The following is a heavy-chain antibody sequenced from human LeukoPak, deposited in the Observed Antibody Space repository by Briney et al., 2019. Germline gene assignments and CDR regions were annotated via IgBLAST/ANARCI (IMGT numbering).Heavy chain of an antibody. J-gene: IGHJ4*02. CDR2: IYYSGRT. CDR3: ARANHRGIKFPSDY. Sequence: SETLSLICTVSGGSISSYYWSWIRQPPGKGLEWIGYIYYSGRTNYNPSLKSRVTISVDTSKNQFSLKLSSVTAADTAVYYCARANHRGIKFPSDYWGQGTLVTVSS. CDR1: GGSISSYY. V-gene: IGHV4-59*01. D-gene: IGHD1-26*01.